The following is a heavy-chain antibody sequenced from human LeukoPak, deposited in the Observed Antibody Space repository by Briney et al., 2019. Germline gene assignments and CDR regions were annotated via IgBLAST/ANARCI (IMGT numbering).Heavy chain of an antibody. CDR3: ARRPYGMNWFDP. D-gene: IGHD3-16*01. CDR2: IYYSGST. J-gene: IGHJ5*02. CDR1: GGSISSSSYY. Sequence: KPSVTLSLTCTVSGGSISSSSYYWGWIRQPPGKGLEWIGSIYYSGSTYYNPSLKSRVTISVDTSKNQFSLKLSSVTAADTAVYYCARRPYGMNWFDPWGQGTLVTVSS. V-gene: IGHV4-39*01.